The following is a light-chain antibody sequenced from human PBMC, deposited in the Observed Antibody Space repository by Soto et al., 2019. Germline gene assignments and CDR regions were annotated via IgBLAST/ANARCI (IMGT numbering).Light chain of an antibody. CDR2: DVS. CDR1: SSDVGAYNY. J-gene: IGLJ1*01. Sequence: QSALTQPASVSGSPGQSITISCTGTSSDVGAYNYVSWYQQHPGKVPKLMIYDVSDRPSGVSNRFSGSKSGNTASLPISGLQAEDEADYYCSSFTRSNSYVFGAGTKLTVL. CDR3: SSFTRSNSYV. V-gene: IGLV2-14*03.